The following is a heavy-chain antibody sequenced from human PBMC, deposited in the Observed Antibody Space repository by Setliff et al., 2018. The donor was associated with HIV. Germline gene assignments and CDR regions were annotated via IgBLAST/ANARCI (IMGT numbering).Heavy chain of an antibody. D-gene: IGHD2-2*01. CDR3: ARDRGVYCISSSCYSPVDAFDI. CDR2: LSAYNGNT. Sequence: ASVKVSCKASGYTFSTYGISWARQAPGQGLEWMGWLSAYNGNTNYAQKLQGRVTVTTDTSTSTAYMELRSLRSDDTAVYYCARDRGVYCISSSCYSPVDAFDIWGQGTMVTVSS. CDR1: GYTFSTYG. V-gene: IGHV1-18*01. J-gene: IGHJ3*02.